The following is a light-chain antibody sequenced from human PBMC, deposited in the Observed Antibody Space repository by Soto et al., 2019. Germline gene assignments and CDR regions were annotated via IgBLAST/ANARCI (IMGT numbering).Light chain of an antibody. Sequence: QSALTQPRSVSGSPAQSVTVSCTGTSRDVGIYNYVSWYQQRPGTAPKVMIYDVTKRPSGVPDRFSGSKSGNTAALTVSGLQAEGEADYYCSSYAGSSNVFGTGTKLTVL. CDR3: SSYAGSSNV. CDR2: DVT. CDR1: SRDVGIYNY. V-gene: IGLV2-11*01. J-gene: IGLJ1*01.